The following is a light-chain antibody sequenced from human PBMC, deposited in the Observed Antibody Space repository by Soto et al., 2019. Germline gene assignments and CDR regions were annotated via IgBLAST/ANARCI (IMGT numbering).Light chain of an antibody. CDR3: AAWDDNLNAYV. J-gene: IGLJ1*01. CDR2: LGD. Sequence: QPVLTQPPSASSTPGQTVTISCSGSTSNIRTFYVYWYQHLPGTAPKLLIYLGDQRASGVSDRFSGSKSGTSASLAINGLRSDDEADYYCAAWDDNLNAYVFGSGTKLTVL. V-gene: IGLV1-47*02. CDR1: TSNIRTFY.